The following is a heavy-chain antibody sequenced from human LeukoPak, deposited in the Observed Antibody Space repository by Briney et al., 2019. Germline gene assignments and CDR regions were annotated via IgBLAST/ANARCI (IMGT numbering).Heavy chain of an antibody. V-gene: IGHV4-59*08. Sequence: PSETLSLTCTVSGGSISSYYWSWIRQPPGKGPEWIGYIYYSGSTNYNPSLKSRVTISVDTSKNQFSLKLSSVTAADTAVYYCARQNIVVVTAIETWFDPWGQGTLVTVSS. D-gene: IGHD2-21*02. CDR1: GGSISSYY. CDR2: IYYSGST. J-gene: IGHJ5*02. CDR3: ARQNIVVVTAIETWFDP.